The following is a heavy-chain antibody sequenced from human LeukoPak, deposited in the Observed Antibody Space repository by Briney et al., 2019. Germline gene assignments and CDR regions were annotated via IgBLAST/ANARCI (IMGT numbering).Heavy chain of an antibody. J-gene: IGHJ4*02. D-gene: IGHD2-15*01. V-gene: IGHV3-23*01. CDR1: GFIFSSYA. Sequence: GGSLRLSCGASGFIFSSYAMSWVRQAPGKGLEWVSVVSNDGYTTFYADSVQGRFTISRDNSKSTLCLQMNSLRAEDTAVYYCAKQLGYCSDGSCYFPYWGQGTLVTVSS. CDR2: VSNDGYTT. CDR3: AKQLGYCSDGSCYFPY.